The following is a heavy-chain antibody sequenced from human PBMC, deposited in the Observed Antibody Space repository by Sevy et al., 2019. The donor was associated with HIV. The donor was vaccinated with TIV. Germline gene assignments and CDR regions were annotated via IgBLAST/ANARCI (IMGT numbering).Heavy chain of an antibody. D-gene: IGHD2-2*01. CDR3: ASLEIGYCSSTSCPDV. J-gene: IGHJ6*02. V-gene: IGHV1-69*13. CDR2: IIPIFGTA. Sequence: ASVKVSCKASGGTLSSYAISWVRQAPGQGLEWMGGIIPIFGTANYAQKFQGRVTITADESTSTAYMELSSLRSEDTAVYYCASLEIGYCSSTSCPDVWGQGTTVTVSS. CDR1: GGTLSSYA.